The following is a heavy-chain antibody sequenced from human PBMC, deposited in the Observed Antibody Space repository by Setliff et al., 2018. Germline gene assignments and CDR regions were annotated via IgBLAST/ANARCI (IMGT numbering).Heavy chain of an antibody. J-gene: IGHJ4*02. CDR2: INPSGGST. V-gene: IGHV1-46*01. CDR3: ARGNSRSSVWYVVPHFDY. CDR1: GYTFTSYY. D-gene: IGHD6-19*01. Sequence: ASVKVSCKASGYTFTSYYMHWVRQAPGQGLEWMGIINPSGGSTSYAQKFQGRVTMTRDTSISTAYMELSSLRSDDTAVYYCARGNSRSSVWYVVPHFDYWGQGTLVTVSS.